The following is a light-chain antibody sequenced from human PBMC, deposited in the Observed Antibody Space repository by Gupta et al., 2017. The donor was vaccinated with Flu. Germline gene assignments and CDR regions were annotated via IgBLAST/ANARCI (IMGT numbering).Light chain of an antibody. V-gene: IGLV3-1*01. CDR1: KLGDKY. CDR3: QAWDSSTATNWV. J-gene: IGLJ3*02. CDR2: QNN. Sequence: PSVSVSPGQTASITCSGDKLGDKYACWYQQKPGQSPVLVIYQNNKRPSGIPGRFSGSNSGNTATLTISGTQAMEEADYYCQAWDSSTATNWVFGGGTKLTVL.